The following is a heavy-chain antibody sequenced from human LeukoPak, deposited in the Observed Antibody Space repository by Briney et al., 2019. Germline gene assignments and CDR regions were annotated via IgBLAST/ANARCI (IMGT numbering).Heavy chain of an antibody. CDR3: ARAPFWSGYSYGMDV. J-gene: IGHJ6*02. CDR2: ISSSGSAI. V-gene: IGHV3-48*03. CDR1: GFTFSSYE. D-gene: IGHD3-3*01. Sequence: GGSLRLSCAASGFTFSSYEMNWVRQAPGKGLEWVSYISSSGSAIYYADSVKGRFTISRDNAKNSLYLQMNSLRAEDTAVYYCARAPFWSGYSYGMDVWGQGTTVTVSS.